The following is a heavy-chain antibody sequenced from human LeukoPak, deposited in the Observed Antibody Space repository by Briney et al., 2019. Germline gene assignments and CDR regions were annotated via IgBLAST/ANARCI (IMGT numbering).Heavy chain of an antibody. D-gene: IGHD2-2*01. CDR2: IYPGDSDT. V-gene: IGHV5-51*01. J-gene: IGHJ4*02. Sequence: GESLKISCKGSGHSFTSHWIGWVRQMPGKGLEWMGIIYPGDSDTRYSPSFQGQVTISADKSISTAYLQWGSLKASDTAMYYCASLNYCSSTSCYGGYFDYWGQGTLVTVSS. CDR3: ASLNYCSSTSCYGGYFDY. CDR1: GHSFTSHW.